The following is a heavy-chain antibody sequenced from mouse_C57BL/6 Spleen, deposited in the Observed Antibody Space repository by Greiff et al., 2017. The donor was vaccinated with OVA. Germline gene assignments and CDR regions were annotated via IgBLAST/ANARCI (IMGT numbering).Heavy chain of an antibody. CDR2: IRLKSDNYAT. D-gene: IGHD1-1*01. Sequence: EVQRVESGGGLVQPGGSMKLSCVASGFTFSNYWMNWVRQSPEKGLEWVAQIRLKSDNYATPYAESVKGRFTISRDDSKSSVYLQMNNLSAEDTGIYYCPYYYGSSPYAMDYWGQGTSVTVSS. CDR1: GFTFSNYW. V-gene: IGHV6-3*01. CDR3: PYYYGSSPYAMDY. J-gene: IGHJ4*01.